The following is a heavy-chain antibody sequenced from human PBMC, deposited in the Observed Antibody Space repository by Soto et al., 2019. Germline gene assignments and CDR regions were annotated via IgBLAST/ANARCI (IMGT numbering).Heavy chain of an antibody. J-gene: IGHJ3*02. D-gene: IGHD2-2*01. CDR3: AGKIVVVPAAMWLDAFDI. CDR1: GFTFSSYS. V-gene: IGHV3-21*01. Sequence: GGSLRLSCAASGFTFSSYSMNWVRQAPGKGLEWVSSISSSSSYIYYADSVKGRFTISRDNAKNSLYLQMNSLRAEDTAVYYCAGKIVVVPAAMWLDAFDIWGQGTMVTVSS. CDR2: ISSSSSYI.